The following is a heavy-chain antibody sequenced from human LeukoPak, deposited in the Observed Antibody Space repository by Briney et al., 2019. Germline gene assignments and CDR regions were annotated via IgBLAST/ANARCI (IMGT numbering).Heavy chain of an antibody. J-gene: IGHJ3*02. D-gene: IGHD7-27*01. CDR2: IYYSGST. Sequence: PSETLSLTCTVSGGSISSYYWSWIRQPPGKGLEWIGYIYYSGSTNYNPSLKSRVTISVDTSKNQFSLKLSSVTAADTAVYYCATDWGRDAFDTWGQGTMVTVSS. V-gene: IGHV4-59*08. CDR3: ATDWGRDAFDT. CDR1: GGSISSYY.